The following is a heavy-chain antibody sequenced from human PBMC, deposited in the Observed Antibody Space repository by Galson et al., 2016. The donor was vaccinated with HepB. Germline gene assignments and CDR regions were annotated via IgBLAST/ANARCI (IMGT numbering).Heavy chain of an antibody. D-gene: IGHD3-22*01. Sequence: SETLSLTCTVSGGSIKTFYWSWIRESPGEGLEWIGHVYHSGSTNYNPSLKSRLTMAVDTSKNQFSLRLTSVTAADTAVYYCASTTYYYDSIDYSAVYFQHWGRGTLVIVSS. V-gene: IGHV4-59*01. CDR1: GGSIKTFY. J-gene: IGHJ1*01. CDR3: ASTTYYYDSIDYSAVYFQH. CDR2: VYHSGST.